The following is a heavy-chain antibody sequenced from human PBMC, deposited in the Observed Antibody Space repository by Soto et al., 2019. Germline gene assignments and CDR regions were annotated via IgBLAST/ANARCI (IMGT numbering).Heavy chain of an antibody. Sequence: ASETLSLPSAVSGGSLRSGGFSWSWVPPPPGKGLEWIGYIYYSGSTYYNPSLKSRVTISVDTSKNQFSLKLSSVTAADTAVYYCATYHFGYYYGMDVWGQGTTVTVSS. CDR2: IYYSGST. D-gene: IGHD3-10*01. CDR3: ATYHFGYYYGMDV. V-gene: IGHV4-31*11. CDR1: GGSLRSGGFS. J-gene: IGHJ6*02.